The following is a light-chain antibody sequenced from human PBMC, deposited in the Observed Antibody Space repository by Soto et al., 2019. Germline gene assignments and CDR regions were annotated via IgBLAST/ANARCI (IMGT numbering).Light chain of an antibody. Sequence: IQMTQSPSTLSASVGDRVTITCRASHNIERWLAWYQQKPGKAPKLLIYDASSLESGVPSRSSGSGSGTEFTLTISSLQPDDFATYYCQQYNSYWTFGQGTKVDIK. J-gene: IGKJ1*01. CDR3: QQYNSYWT. V-gene: IGKV1-5*01. CDR1: HNIERW. CDR2: DAS.